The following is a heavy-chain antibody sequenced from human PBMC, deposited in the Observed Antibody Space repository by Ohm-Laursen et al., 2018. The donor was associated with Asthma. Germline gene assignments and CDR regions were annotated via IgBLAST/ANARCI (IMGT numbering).Heavy chain of an antibody. Sequence: ASVKVSCKASGYTFTSYYMHWVRQAPGQGLEWMGIINPSGGSTSYAQKFQGRVTMTRDTSTSTVYMELSSLRSEDTAVYYCARGWGIGAGTTYDAFDIWGQGTMVTVSS. CDR1: GYTFTSYY. CDR2: INPSGGST. D-gene: IGHD1-1*01. V-gene: IGHV1-46*01. J-gene: IGHJ3*02. CDR3: ARGWGIGAGTTYDAFDI.